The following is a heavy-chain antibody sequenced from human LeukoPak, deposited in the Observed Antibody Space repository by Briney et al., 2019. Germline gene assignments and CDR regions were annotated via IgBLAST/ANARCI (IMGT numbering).Heavy chain of an antibody. Sequence: GGSLRLSCAASGFTVITNDMTWLRQAPGKGLKWVSVLYSDGNTKYADSVQGRFTISRDNSKNTLYLEMNSLSPDDTAVYYCARGVEPLAANTLAYWGQGTLVTVSS. CDR1: GFTVITND. J-gene: IGHJ4*02. D-gene: IGHD1-14*01. V-gene: IGHV3-53*01. CDR2: LYSDGNT. CDR3: ARGVEPLAANTLAY.